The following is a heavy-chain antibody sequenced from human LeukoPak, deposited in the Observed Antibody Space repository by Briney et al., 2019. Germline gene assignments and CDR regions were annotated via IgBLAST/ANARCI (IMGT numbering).Heavy chain of an antibody. D-gene: IGHD3-9*01. CDR2: INWNGGST. V-gene: IGHV3-20*04. J-gene: IGHJ4*02. Sequence: PGGSLRLSCAASGFTFDDYGMSWVRQAPGKGLEWVSGINWNGGSTGYADSVKGRFTISRDNAKNSLYLQMNSLRAEDTALYYCARDGTLYYDFLTGYVDSFDYWGQGTLLTVSS. CDR1: GFTFDDYG. CDR3: ARDGTLYYDFLTGYVDSFDY.